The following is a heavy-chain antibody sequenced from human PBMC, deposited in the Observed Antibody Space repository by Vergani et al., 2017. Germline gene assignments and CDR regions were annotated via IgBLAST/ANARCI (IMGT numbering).Heavy chain of an antibody. Sequence: EVQVVETGGGLVQPGGSLRLSCAASGFTVSSNYMSWVRQAPGKGLEWVSVIYSGGSTYYADSVKSSFINSRDNSKNTLYLQMNSLRAEDTAVYYCASSEDPGTVDYWGQRTLVTVSA. CDR1: GFTVSSNY. CDR2: IYSGGST. J-gene: IGHJ4*02. V-gene: IGHV3-66*01. CDR3: ASSEDPGTVDY. D-gene: IGHD1-26*01.